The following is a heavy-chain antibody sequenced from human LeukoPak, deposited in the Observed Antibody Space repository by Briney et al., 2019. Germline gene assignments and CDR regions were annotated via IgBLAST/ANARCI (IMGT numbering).Heavy chain of an antibody. D-gene: IGHD3-22*01. CDR1: EFSVGSNY. CDR2: ISSDSSTI. V-gene: IGHV3-48*01. CDR3: ARVLHKRMYDSTTYFPY. Sequence: GGSLRLSCAASEFSVGSNYMTWVRQAPGKGLKWISYISSDSSTIYYADSVKGRFTISRDNAKNSLYLQMNSLRAEDTAVYYCARVLHKRMYDSTTYFPYWGQGILVTVSS. J-gene: IGHJ4*02.